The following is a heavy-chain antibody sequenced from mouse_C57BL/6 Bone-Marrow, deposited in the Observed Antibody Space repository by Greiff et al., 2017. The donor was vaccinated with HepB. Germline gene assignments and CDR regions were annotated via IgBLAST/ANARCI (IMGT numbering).Heavy chain of an antibody. CDR2: ISDAGSYT. V-gene: IGHV5-4*01. D-gene: IGHD1-1*01. CDR1: GFTFSSYA. J-gene: IGHJ4*01. CDR3: AREGLLLYAMDY. Sequence: EVHLVESGGGLVKPGGSLKLSCAASGFTFSSYAMSWVRQTPEKRLEWVATISDAGSYTYYPDNVKGRFTISRDNAKNNLYLQMSHLKSEDTAMYYCAREGLLLYAMDYWGQGTSVTVSS.